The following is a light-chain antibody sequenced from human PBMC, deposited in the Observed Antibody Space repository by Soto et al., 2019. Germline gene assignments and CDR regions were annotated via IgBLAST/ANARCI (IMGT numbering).Light chain of an antibody. J-gene: IGKJ4*01. Sequence: DIQMTQSPSSVSASVGDRVTITCRASQDISSWLAWYQQKPGKAPKLLIYDTSTLRSGVPSRFSGSGSGTDFTLTISSLQPEDFATYYCLQAKSFPLTFGGGTTVEMK. CDR3: LQAKSFPLT. CDR2: DTS. CDR1: QDISSW. V-gene: IGKV1-12*01.